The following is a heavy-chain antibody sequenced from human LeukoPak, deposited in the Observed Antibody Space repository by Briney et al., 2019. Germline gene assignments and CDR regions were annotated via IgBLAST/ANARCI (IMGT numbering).Heavy chain of an antibody. Sequence: PGGSLRLSCAASGFTFSDYAMHWVRQAPGKGLEYVSGINSNGGSTYYGNSVKGRFTISRDNSKNTLYLQMGSLRAEDMAVYYCARERYSGYDSDAFDMWGQGTMVTVSS. V-gene: IGHV3-64*01. CDR1: GFTFSDYA. D-gene: IGHD5-12*01. CDR2: INSNGGST. J-gene: IGHJ3*02. CDR3: ARERYSGYDSDAFDM.